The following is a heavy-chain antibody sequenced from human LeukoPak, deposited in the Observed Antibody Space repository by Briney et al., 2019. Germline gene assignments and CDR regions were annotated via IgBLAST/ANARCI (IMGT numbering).Heavy chain of an antibody. D-gene: IGHD1-26*01. CDR2: ISSNGGST. J-gene: IGHJ6*03. V-gene: IGHV3-64*01. CDR1: GFTFSSYA. Sequence: GGSLRLSCAASGFTFSSYAMHWVRQAPGKGLEYVSAISSNGGSTYYANSVKGRFTISRDNSKNTLYLQMGSLRAEDMAVYYCARDRIGSYYYYMDVRGKGTTVTVSS. CDR3: ARDRIGSYYYYMDV.